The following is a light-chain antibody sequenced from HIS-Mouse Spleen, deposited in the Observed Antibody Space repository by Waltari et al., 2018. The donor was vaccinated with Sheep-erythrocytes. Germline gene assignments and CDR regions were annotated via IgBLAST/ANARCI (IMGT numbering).Light chain of an antibody. CDR1: QDISNY. CDR2: DAS. Sequence: DIQMTQSPSSLSASVGDRVTITCQPSQDISNYLNWYQQKPGKAPKLLIYDASNLETGVPSRFSGSGSGTDFTFTISSLQTEDIATYYCHQYDDLLTFGGGTKVEIK. CDR3: HQYDDLLT. J-gene: IGKJ4*01. V-gene: IGKV1-33*01.